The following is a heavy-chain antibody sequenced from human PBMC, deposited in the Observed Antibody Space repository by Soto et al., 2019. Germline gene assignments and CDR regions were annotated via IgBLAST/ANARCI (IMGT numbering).Heavy chain of an antibody. V-gene: IGHV1-18*01. CDR1: GYTFTSYS. J-gene: IGHJ4*02. CDR3: ARDVGYGLIDY. Sequence: QVPLVQSGAEVKKPGASVKVSCKASGYTFTSYSISRVRQAPGQGLEWMGWISAYNGNTYHARKLQGRVTMTTDTSTSTAYMELRSLRSDDTAVYYCARDVGYGLIDYWGQGTLVTVSS. D-gene: IGHD5-18*01. CDR2: ISAYNGNT.